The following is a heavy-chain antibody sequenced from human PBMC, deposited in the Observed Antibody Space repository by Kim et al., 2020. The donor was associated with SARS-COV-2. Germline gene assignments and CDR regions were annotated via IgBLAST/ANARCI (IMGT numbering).Heavy chain of an antibody. CDR2: IRSKANSYAT. V-gene: IGHV3-73*01. J-gene: IGHJ3*02. CDR1: GFTFSGSA. CDR3: TRRSPRGYYDDAFDI. Sequence: GGSLRLSCAASGFTFSGSAMHWVRQASGKGLEWVGRIRSKANSYATAYAASVKGRFTISRDDSKNTAYLQMNSLKTEDTAVYYCTRRSPRGYYDDAFDIWGQGTMVTVSS. D-gene: IGHD3-22*01.